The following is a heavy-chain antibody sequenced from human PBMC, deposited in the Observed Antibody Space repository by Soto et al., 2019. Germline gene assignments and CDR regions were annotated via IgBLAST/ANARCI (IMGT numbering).Heavy chain of an antibody. J-gene: IGHJ6*04. Sequence: KGLEWIGYIYPGGSINYNPSLKSRVIISIDKSKNHFSLKLSSVTAADTAVYYCSSMDAGYSYGRRACGMHVWGKGTTVSVSS. V-gene: IGHV4-61*05. CDR2: IYPGGSI. D-gene: IGHD5-18*01. CDR3: SSMDAGYSYGRRACGMHV.